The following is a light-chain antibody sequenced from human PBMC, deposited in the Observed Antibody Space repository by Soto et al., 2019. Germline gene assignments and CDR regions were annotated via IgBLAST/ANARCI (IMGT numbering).Light chain of an antibody. V-gene: IGKV1-27*01. CDR2: ASS. Sequence: DIQMTQSPSSLSASVGDRVTITCRASQGISNYLAWYQQKPGEVPKLLIYASSTLQSGVPSRFSGSGSGTGFTLAISSLRPEDVATYYWHEYNSAPLTFGGGTKVEIK. CDR3: HEYNSAPLT. CDR1: QGISNY. J-gene: IGKJ4*01.